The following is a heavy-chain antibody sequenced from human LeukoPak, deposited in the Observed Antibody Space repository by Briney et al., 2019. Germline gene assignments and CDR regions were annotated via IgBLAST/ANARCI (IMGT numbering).Heavy chain of an antibody. CDR2: INTDGRST. J-gene: IGHJ4*02. CDR1: GFTFSSYW. V-gene: IGHV3-74*01. D-gene: IGHD6-6*01. Sequence: GGSLRLSCAASGFTFSSYWMHWVRQAPGVGLVWVSRINTDGRSTSYADSVKGRFTISRDNAKNTLSLQMNSLRAEDTAVYNCAKGIEYSSASPFDYWGQGTLVTVSS. CDR3: AKGIEYSSASPFDY.